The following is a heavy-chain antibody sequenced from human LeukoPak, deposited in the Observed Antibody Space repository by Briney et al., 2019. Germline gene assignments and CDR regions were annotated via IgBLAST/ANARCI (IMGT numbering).Heavy chain of an antibody. CDR3: ARDKYGAPPPVTYYYYYGMDA. CDR2: ISAYNGNT. J-gene: IGHJ6*02. V-gene: IGHV1-18*01. D-gene: IGHD4-23*01. CDR1: GYTFTSYG. Sequence: ASVKVSCKASGYTFTSYGISWVRQAPGQGLEWMGWISAYNGNTNYAQKLQGRVTMTTDTSTSTAYMELRSLRSDDTAVYYCARDKYGAPPPVTYYYYYGMDAWGQGTTVTVSS.